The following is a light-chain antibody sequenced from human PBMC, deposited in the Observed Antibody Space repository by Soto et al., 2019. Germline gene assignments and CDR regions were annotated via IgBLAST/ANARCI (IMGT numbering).Light chain of an antibody. J-gene: IGLJ1*01. CDR1: SSDVGGYNF. CDR3: CSYAGSYTWV. CDR2: DVS. V-gene: IGLV2-11*01. Sequence: QSALTQPRSVSGSPGQSVTISCTGTSSDVGGYNFVSWYQQHPGKAPKLMIYDVSKRPSGVPDRFSGSKSGNTASLTSSGLQVEDEAAYYCCSYAGSYTWVFGTGTKLTVL.